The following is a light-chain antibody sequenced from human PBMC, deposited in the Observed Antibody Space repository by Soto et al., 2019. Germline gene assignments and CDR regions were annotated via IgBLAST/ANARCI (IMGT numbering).Light chain of an antibody. J-gene: IGKJ1*01. CDR3: QQCNGYSTWT. Sequence: DIQMTQSPSTVSASVGARVTITCRASKSISRWLAWYQQKPGKAPKVLIWDASSLQRGVPSRFSGSGSGTEFTLTISSLQPDDFATYYCQQCNGYSTWTFGQGTKVDIK. V-gene: IGKV1-5*01. CDR2: DAS. CDR1: KSISRW.